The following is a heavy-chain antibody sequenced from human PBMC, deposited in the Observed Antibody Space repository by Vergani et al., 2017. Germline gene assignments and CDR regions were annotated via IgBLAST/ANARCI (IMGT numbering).Heavy chain of an antibody. CDR1: GDSISSNNC. Sequence: QVQLQESGPGLVKPPGTLSLTCAVSGDSISSNNCWTWVRQPPGKGLEWIGSIYYSGSTYYNPSLKSRVSISVDTSKNKFSLKLSSVTATDSAVYYCARHDSGHYDSSYYGLDVWGQGTTVTVSS. CDR2: IYYSGST. J-gene: IGHJ6*02. D-gene: IGHD3-16*01. V-gene: IGHV4-4*03. CDR3: ARHDSGHYDSSYYGLDV.